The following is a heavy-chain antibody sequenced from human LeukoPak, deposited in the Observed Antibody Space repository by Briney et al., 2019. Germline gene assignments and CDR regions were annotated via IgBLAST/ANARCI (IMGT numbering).Heavy chain of an antibody. J-gene: IGHJ4*02. Sequence: SETLSLTCTVSGGSISSYYWSWIRQPPGKGLEWIGYIYYSGSTNYNPSLKSRVTISVDTSKNQFSLKLSSVTAADTAVYYCARATYSSGWGTSDYWGQGTLVTVSS. D-gene: IGHD6-19*01. CDR3: ARATYSSGWGTSDY. CDR2: IYYSGST. CDR1: GGSISSYY. V-gene: IGHV4-59*01.